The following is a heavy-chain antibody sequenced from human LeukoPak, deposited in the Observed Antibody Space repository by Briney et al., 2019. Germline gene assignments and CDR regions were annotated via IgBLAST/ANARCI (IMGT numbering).Heavy chain of an antibody. CDR3: ARDIGYHAGHYGMDV. V-gene: IGHV4-30-4*08. CDR1: GGSISSGDYY. CDR2: IYYSGST. J-gene: IGHJ6*02. Sequence: PSGTLSLTCTVSGGSISSGDYYWSWIRQPPGKGLEWIGCIYYSGSTYYNPSLKSRLTISVDTSKNQFSLKLSSVTAADTAVYYCARDIGYHAGHYGMDVWGQGTTVTVSS. D-gene: IGHD2-2*01.